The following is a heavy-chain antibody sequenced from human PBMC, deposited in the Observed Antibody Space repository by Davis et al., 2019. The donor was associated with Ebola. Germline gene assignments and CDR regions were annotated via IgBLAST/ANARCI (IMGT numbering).Heavy chain of an antibody. CDR2: IKQDGSEK. CDR1: GFTFSSYW. Sequence: GESLKISCAASGFTFSSYWMSWVRQAPGKGLEWVANIKQDGSEKYYVDSVKGRFTISRDNAKNSLYLQMNSLRDEDTAVYYCARGLLAYCGGDCWGQGTLVTVSS. D-gene: IGHD2-21*01. J-gene: IGHJ4*02. CDR3: ARGLLAYCGGDC. V-gene: IGHV3-7*01.